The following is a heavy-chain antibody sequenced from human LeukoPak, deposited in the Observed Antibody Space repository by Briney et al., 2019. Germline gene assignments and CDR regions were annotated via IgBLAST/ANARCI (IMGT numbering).Heavy chain of an antibody. CDR3: TRAESGGTTSYYFDY. CDR2: IYHSGST. Sequence: SETLSLTCAVSGSSISRPYYWGWCRQPPGKGLEWIGSIYHSGSTYYNPSLKSRVTISVDTSKNQFSLKLSSVTAADTAVYYCTRAESGGTTSYYFDYWGQGTLVTVSS. V-gene: IGHV4-38-2*01. J-gene: IGHJ4*02. D-gene: IGHD1-7*01. CDR1: GSSISRPYY.